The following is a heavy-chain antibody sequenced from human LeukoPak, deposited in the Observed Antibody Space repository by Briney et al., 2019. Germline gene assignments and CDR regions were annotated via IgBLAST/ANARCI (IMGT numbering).Heavy chain of an antibody. CDR1: GDSISGYNC. CDR3: ARDRDDSRLSYDFLTGPKRPYYNMDV. Sequence: SETLSLTCAVSGDSISGYNCYSWVRQSPGKGLEWIGEICPRGGINYNPSLKTRVIITGYRPRNQFSLNLISVTAADTAVYYCARDRDDSRLSYDFLTGPKRPYYNMDVWGQGTTVTVSS. J-gene: IGHJ6*02. V-gene: IGHV4-4*02. CDR2: ICPRGGI. D-gene: IGHD3-9*01.